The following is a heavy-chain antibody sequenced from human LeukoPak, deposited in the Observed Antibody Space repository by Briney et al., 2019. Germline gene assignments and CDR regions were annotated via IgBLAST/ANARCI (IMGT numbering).Heavy chain of an antibody. CDR1: GYTFTSYG. CDR3: ASFWELQNRLDY. J-gene: IGHJ4*02. V-gene: IGHV1-18*01. Sequence: ASVKVSCKASGYTFTSYGISWVRQAPGQGLEWMGWISAYNGSTNYAQKLQGRVTMTTDTSTSTAYMELRSLRSDDTAVYYCASFWELQNRLDYWGQGTLVTVSS. D-gene: IGHD1-26*01. CDR2: ISAYNGST.